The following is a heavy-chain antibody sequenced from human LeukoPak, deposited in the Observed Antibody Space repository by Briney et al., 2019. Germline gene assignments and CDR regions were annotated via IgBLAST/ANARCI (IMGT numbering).Heavy chain of an antibody. Sequence: GGSLRLSCAASGFTFSSYWMHWVRQAPGKGLVWVSRINSDGSSTSYADSVKGRFTISRDNAKNTLYLQMNSLRAEDTAVYYCARDGGYCSGGSCYGGAFDIWGQGTMVTVSS. J-gene: IGHJ3*02. CDR2: INSDGSST. CDR1: GFTFSSYW. CDR3: ARDGGYCSGGSCYGGAFDI. D-gene: IGHD2-15*01. V-gene: IGHV3-74*01.